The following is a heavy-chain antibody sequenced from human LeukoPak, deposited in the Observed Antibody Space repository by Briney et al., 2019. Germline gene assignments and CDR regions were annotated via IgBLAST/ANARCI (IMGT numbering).Heavy chain of an antibody. CDR1: GGSISSSSYY. CDR2: IYYSGGT. CDR3: ASISSSGYYYAYFQH. V-gene: IGHV4-39*01. J-gene: IGHJ1*01. D-gene: IGHD3-22*01. Sequence: SETLSLTCTVSGGSISSSSYYWGWIRQPPGKGLEWIGSIYYSGGTYYNPSLKSRVTISVDTSKNQFSLKLSSVTAADTAVYYCASISSSGYYYAYFQHWGQGTLVTVSS.